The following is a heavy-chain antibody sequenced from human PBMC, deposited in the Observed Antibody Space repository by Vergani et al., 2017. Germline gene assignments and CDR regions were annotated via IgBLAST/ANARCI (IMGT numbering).Heavy chain of an antibody. CDR1: GFFFSSYT. Sequence: EVQLVESGGGLVQPGGYLRLSCAASGFFFSSYTMNWVRQAPGKGLEWISSINTNSRTTYYADSVKGRFTISRDNDNNSLFLQMSSLKAEDTAVYYCARDDYGGYSDYWGQGILVTVSS. J-gene: IGHJ4*02. CDR3: ARDDYGGYSDY. CDR2: INTNSRTT. V-gene: IGHV3-48*04. D-gene: IGHD4-23*01.